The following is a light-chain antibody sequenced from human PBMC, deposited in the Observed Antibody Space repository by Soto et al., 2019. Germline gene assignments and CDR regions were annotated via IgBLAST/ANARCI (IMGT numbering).Light chain of an antibody. CDR1: NIGGKS. V-gene: IGLV3-21*02. CDR3: HVWDSSSDHYV. J-gene: IGLJ1*01. CDR2: DDS. Sequence: SYELTQPPSVSVAPGQTDRITCGGNNIGGKSVHWYQQKPGQAPVLVVYDDSDRPSGIPDRFSGSNSGDTATLTIRRVEAGDEADYYCHVWDSSSDHYVFGTGTKLTVL.